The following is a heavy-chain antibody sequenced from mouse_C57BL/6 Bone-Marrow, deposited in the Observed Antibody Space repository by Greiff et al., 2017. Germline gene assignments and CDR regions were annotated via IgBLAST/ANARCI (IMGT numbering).Heavy chain of an antibody. D-gene: IGHD2-1*01. J-gene: IGHJ2*01. V-gene: IGHV1-78*01. CDR3: AYLPGPSEEYFDY. CDR1: GYTFTDHP. CDR2: IYPRDGST. Sequence: VQLQQSDAELAKPGASVKISCKASGYTFTDHPITWMKPRSEPRLEWIGYIYPRDGSTKYNEEFKGKATLTADKSSSTAYRQLNSLTSEDSAVYFGAYLPGPSEEYFDYWGQGTTLTVSS.